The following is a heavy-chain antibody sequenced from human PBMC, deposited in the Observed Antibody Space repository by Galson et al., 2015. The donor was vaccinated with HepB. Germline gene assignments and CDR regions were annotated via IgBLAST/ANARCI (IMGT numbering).Heavy chain of an antibody. CDR1: GFTFSRYA. V-gene: IGHV3-30-3*01. CDR2: ISYDGSNK. Sequence: SLRLSCAASGFTFSRYAMHWVRQAPGKGLEWVAVISYDGSNKYYADSVKGRFTISRDNSKNTLYLQMNSLRAEDTAVYYCARDRGRSSVSPQGYWGQGTLVTVSS. D-gene: IGHD1-26*01. CDR3: ARDRGRSSVSPQGY. J-gene: IGHJ4*02.